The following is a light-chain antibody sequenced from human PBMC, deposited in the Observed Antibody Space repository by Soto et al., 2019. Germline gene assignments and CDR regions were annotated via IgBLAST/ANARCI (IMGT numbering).Light chain of an antibody. V-gene: IGKV1-39*01. CDR3: QQSHSTSWT. Sequence: DLPMTQSPSSLSASVGDRVTITCRASQTISSYLNWYQQKPGKAPKLLIYAASNLQSGVPSRFSGSGSGTDFTLTLSSLQAEDFATYYCQQSHSTSWTFGQGTKVEIK. J-gene: IGKJ1*01. CDR2: AAS. CDR1: QTISSY.